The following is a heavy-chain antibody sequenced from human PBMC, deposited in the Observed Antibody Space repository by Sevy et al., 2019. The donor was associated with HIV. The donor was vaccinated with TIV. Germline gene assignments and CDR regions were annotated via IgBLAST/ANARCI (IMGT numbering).Heavy chain of an antibody. D-gene: IGHD3-22*01. CDR1: GFTFGSYT. Sequence: GGSLRLSCAASGFTFGSYTLHWVRQAPGKGLEWVALISQTYDGSKKYYIDSVQGRFTISRDNSKNTLYLQMDSLRPEETGVYYCARDNSGYFFFDYWGQGTLVTVSS. V-gene: IGHV3-30-3*01. J-gene: IGHJ4*02. CDR2: ISQTYDGSKK. CDR3: ARDNSGYFFFDY.